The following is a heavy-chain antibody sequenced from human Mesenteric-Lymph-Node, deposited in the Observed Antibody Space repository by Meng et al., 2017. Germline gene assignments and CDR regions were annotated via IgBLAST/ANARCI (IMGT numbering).Heavy chain of an antibody. CDR3: VRDTRRGGGWFDP. Sequence: QESGPGLVMPSQTLSLTCAVSGDSITSGYYSWTWIRQPPGKGLEWIGYIYHGVNIYYTPSLRSRVTISVDKSRNQFSLKLTSVSAADTAVYYCVRDTRRGGGWFDPWGQGTLVTVSS. CDR2: IYHGVNI. CDR1: GDSITSGYYS. D-gene: IGHD3-10*01. J-gene: IGHJ5*02. V-gene: IGHV4-30-2*01.